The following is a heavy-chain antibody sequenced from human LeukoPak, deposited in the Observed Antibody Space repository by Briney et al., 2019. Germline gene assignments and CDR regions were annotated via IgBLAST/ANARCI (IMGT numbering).Heavy chain of an antibody. J-gene: IGHJ4*02. Sequence: ASVKVSCKASGYTFTGYYMHWVRQAPGQGLEWMGWINPNSGGTNYAQKFQGRVTMTRDTSISTAYMELSRLRSDDTAVYYCARIERDASSGYSNDYWGQGTLVTVSS. D-gene: IGHD3-22*01. CDR3: ARIERDASSGYSNDY. CDR1: GYTFTGYY. CDR2: INPNSGGT. V-gene: IGHV1-2*02.